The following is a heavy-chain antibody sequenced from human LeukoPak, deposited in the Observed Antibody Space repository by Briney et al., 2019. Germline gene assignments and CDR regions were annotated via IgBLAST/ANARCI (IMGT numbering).Heavy chain of an antibody. V-gene: IGHV4-4*07. D-gene: IGHD3-22*01. CDR3: ARGDSSGSFDY. Sequence: SETLSLTCTVSGGSISSYYWSWIWQPAGKGLEWIGRVYTNENTNYNPSFKSRVTMSVDTSKNQFSLKLSSVTAADTAVYYCARGDSSGSFDYWGQGTLVTVSS. CDR2: VYTNENT. CDR1: GGSISSYY. J-gene: IGHJ4*02.